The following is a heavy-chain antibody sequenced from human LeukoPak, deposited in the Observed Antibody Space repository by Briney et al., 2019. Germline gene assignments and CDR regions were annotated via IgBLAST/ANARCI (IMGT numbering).Heavy chain of an antibody. Sequence: KPSETLSLTCTVSGASISTYYWSWIRQPPGKGLEWIGYIYYSGSTDSNPSLKSRVTISLDTSKNQFSPKVSSVTAADAAVYYCVRGRDGYSDWGQGTLVTVSS. CDR1: GASISTYY. CDR2: IYYSGST. CDR3: VRGRDGYSD. J-gene: IGHJ4*02. D-gene: IGHD5-24*01. V-gene: IGHV4-59*01.